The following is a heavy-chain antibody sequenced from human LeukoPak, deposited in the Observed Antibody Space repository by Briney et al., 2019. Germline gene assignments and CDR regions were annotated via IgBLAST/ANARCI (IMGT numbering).Heavy chain of an antibody. J-gene: IGHJ4*02. CDR1: GFSFSSYW. CDR3: ARDVTNSGNYYDY. V-gene: IGHV3-74*01. CDR2: INVDGTRT. Sequence: GGSLRLSCAASGFSFSSYWMHWVRQSPGKGLAWVAQINVDGTRTRYADSVKGRFTISRDNAKNTLYLQMNSLRAEDTAVYYCARDVTNSGNYYDYWGPGTLVTVSP. D-gene: IGHD4-11*01.